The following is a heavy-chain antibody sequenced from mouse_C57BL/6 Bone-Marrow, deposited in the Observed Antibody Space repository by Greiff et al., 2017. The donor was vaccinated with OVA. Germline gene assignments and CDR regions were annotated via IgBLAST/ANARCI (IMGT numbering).Heavy chain of an antibody. CDR3: ARDTTVVDSAYYAMDY. Sequence: QVQLQQSGPELVKPGASVKISCKASGYAFSSSWMNWVKQRPGKGLEWIGRIYPGDGDTNYNGKFTGKATLTADKSSSTAYMQLSSLTSEDSAVYFCARDTTVVDSAYYAMDYWGQGTSVTVSS. CDR1: GYAFSSSW. D-gene: IGHD1-1*01. CDR2: IYPGDGDT. V-gene: IGHV1-82*01. J-gene: IGHJ4*01.